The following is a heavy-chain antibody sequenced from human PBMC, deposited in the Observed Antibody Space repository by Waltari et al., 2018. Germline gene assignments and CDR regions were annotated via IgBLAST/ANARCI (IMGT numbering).Heavy chain of an antibody. CDR1: GFSFSFYA. D-gene: IGHD3-16*01. J-gene: IGHJ4*02. CDR2: ISYDGSRE. V-gene: IGHV3-30*18. Sequence: QVQLVESGGGMVQPGGSLRLSCAASGFSFSFYAMTWVRQVPGKGLEWVGIISYDGSREDYTDSVKGRFTIFRDNSRNTLYLQMNSLRAEDTAVYYCAKSDGGIKRWLQSDFDYWCQGTLVTVSS. CDR3: AKSDGGIKRWLQSDFDY.